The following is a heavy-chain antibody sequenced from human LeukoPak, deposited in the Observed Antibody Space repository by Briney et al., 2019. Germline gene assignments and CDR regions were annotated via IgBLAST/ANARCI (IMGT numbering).Heavy chain of an antibody. J-gene: IGHJ4*02. CDR3: AKDPSASYLYFDY. D-gene: IGHD1-26*01. V-gene: IGHV3-23*01. CDR2: ISGSGGIT. CDR1: GFTFSSYA. Sequence: GGSLRLSCAASGFTFSSYAMSWVRQAPGKGLERVSAISGSGGITYYSDSVKGRFTISRDNSKNTLYLQVNSLRAEDAAVYYCAKDPSASYLYFDYWGQGTLVTVSS.